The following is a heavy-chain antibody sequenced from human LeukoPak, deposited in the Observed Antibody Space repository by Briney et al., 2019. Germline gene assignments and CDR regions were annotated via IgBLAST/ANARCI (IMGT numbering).Heavy chain of an antibody. CDR2: IDGRGGDT. J-gene: IGHJ4*02. D-gene: IGHD1-1*01. CDR1: GFTFSTYT. Sequence: PGGSLRLSCAASGFTFSTYTMTWVRQAPGKGLECVSTIDGRGGDTYYADSVKGRFTISRDNSRNTVYLQMNSLRAEDTAVYYWAKDRAGTPWADWGQGTLVTVSS. CDR3: AKDRAGTPWAD. V-gene: IGHV3-23*01.